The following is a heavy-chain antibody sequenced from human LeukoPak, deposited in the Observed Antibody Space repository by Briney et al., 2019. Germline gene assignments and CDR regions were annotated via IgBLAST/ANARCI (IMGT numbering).Heavy chain of an antibody. CDR3: ARRGGPSIALSWNYFDY. D-gene: IGHD6-6*01. J-gene: IGHJ4*02. V-gene: IGHV3-74*01. CDR1: GFTFSTYW. CDR2: INSGGRDT. Sequence: GGSLRLSCSASGFTFSTYWMHWVRHAPGKGLVWVSRINSGGRDTTYADSVEGRFTISRDNAKNTLYLQMNSLRAEDTAVYYCARRGGPSIALSWNYFDYWGQGTLITVSS.